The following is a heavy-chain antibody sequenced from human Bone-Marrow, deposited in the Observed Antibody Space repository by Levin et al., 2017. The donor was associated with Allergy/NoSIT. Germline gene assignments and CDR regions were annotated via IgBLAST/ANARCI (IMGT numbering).Heavy chain of an antibody. CDR2: IIPIFGTA. CDR1: GGTFSSYA. CDR3: ARGRVPRGYIVVVPAAMSNYYYYMDV. V-gene: IGHV1-69*13. D-gene: IGHD2-2*01. Sequence: ASVKVSCKASGGTFSSYAISWVRQAPGQGLEWMGGIIPIFGTANYAQKFQGRVTITADESTSTAYMELSSLRSEDTAVYYCARGRVPRGYIVVVPAAMSNYYYYMDVWGKGTTVTVSS. J-gene: IGHJ6*03.